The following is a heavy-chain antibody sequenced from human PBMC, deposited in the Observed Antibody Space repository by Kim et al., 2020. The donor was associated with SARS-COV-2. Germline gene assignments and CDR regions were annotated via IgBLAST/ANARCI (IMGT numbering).Heavy chain of an antibody. J-gene: IGHJ4*02. D-gene: IGHD3-3*01. CDR3: ARATTTIFVVVSEFDY. CDR1: GGSISSGGYY. CDR2: IYYSGST. Sequence: SETLSLTCTVSGGSISSGGYYWSWIRQHPGKGLEWIGYIYYSGSTYYNPSLKRRVTISVDTSKNQFSLKLSSVTAADSAVYYCARATTTIFVVVSEFDYWGKGTLATVST. V-gene: IGHV4-31*03.